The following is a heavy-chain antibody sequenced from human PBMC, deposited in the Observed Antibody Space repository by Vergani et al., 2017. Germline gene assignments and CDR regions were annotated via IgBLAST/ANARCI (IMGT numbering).Heavy chain of an antibody. CDR2: ISSSGNYI. J-gene: IGHJ4*02. CDR3: ARGDSSSSEGDYFDY. V-gene: IGHV3-21*01. D-gene: IGHD6-6*01. Sequence: EVQLVESGGGLVKPGGSLRLSCAASGFTFTTYGMGWVRQAPGKGLEWVSSISSSGNYIYYTDSMKGRFTISRDNAKSSLSLQMNSLRAEDTAVYYCARGDSSSSEGDYFDYWGQGTLVTVSS. CDR1: GFTFTTYG.